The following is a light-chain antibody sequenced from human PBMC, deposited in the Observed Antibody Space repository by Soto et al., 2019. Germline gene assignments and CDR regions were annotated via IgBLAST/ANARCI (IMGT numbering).Light chain of an antibody. CDR1: QGISNY. CDR2: AAS. V-gene: IGKV1-27*01. Sequence: DIQMTQSPSSLSASVGDRVTITCRASQGISNYFAWNQQKPGKVPKLLIYAASTFQSGVPSRFSGSGSGTDFTLTISSLQPEHVATYYCQKYNSAPRTFGQGTKLEIK. J-gene: IGKJ2*02. CDR3: QKYNSAPRT.